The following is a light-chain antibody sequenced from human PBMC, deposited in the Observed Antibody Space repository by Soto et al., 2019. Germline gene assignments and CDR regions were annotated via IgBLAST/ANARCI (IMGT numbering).Light chain of an antibody. V-gene: IGKV3-20*01. J-gene: IGKJ1*01. Sequence: EIVLTQSPVTLSLSPGERATLSCRASQSVSSSFLAWFQQKPGQAPRLLIYGAFYRATGIPDRFSGSGSGTDFTLTISRLEPEDFAVYYCQQYGSSSWTFGQGTKVDIK. CDR1: QSVSSSF. CDR2: GAF. CDR3: QQYGSSSWT.